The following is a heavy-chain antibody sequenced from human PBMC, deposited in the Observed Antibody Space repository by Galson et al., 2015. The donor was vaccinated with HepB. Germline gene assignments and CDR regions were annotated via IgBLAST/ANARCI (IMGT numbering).Heavy chain of an antibody. D-gene: IGHD3-16*02. J-gene: IGHJ2*01. Sequence: SLRLSCAASGFSFSSYGMHWVRQAPGKGLECVAVIWHNGSYQYYADSVKGRFTISRDNSKDTLFLQMNSLRAEDTAVYYCARDLKVVGDL. CDR2: IWHNGSYQ. CDR3: ARDLKVVGDL. CDR1: GFSFSSYG. V-gene: IGHV3-33*01.